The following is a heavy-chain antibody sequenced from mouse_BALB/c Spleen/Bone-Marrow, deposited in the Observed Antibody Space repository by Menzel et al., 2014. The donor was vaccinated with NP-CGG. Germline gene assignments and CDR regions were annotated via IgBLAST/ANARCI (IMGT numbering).Heavy chain of an antibody. J-gene: IGHJ2*01. Sequence: DVMLVESGGGLVKPGGSLKLSCAASGFTFSSYAMSWVRQTPEKRLEWVATISSGGSYTYYPDSVKGRFTISRDNAKNTLYLQMSSLRSEDTAMHYCARHITTVVADYWGQGTTLTVSS. CDR1: GFTFSSYA. CDR3: ARHITTVVADY. D-gene: IGHD1-1*01. CDR2: ISSGGSYT. V-gene: IGHV5-9-3*01.